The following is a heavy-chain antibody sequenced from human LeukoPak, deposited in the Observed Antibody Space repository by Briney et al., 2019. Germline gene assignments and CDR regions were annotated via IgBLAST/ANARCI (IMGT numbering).Heavy chain of an antibody. J-gene: IGHJ4*02. CDR1: GFTFSSYS. CDR3: ARGHWGLDC. V-gene: IGHV3-21*01. D-gene: IGHD3-16*01. Sequence: GGSLRLSCAASGFTFSSYSMNWVRQAPGKGLEWVSSISGSNSYIYYADSMKGRFTISRDNAKSSLYLQMNSLRAEDTAVYYCARGHWGLDCWGQGTLVTVSS. CDR2: ISGSNSYI.